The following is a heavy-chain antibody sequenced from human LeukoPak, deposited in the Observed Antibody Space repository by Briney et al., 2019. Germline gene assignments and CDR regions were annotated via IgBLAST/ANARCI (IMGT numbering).Heavy chain of an antibody. CDR3: ARGSGGNPPGQFDY. J-gene: IGHJ4*02. CDR1: GGSITSGGYY. CDR2: IYYRGNT. Sequence: SETLSLTCTVSGGSITSGGYYWGWIRQLPGKGLEWVGYIYYRGNTYYNPSLKSRVSISLATSKNQFSLKLSSVTAADTAVYYCARGSGGNPPGQFDYWGQGTLVTVSS. D-gene: IGHD4-23*01. V-gene: IGHV4-31*03.